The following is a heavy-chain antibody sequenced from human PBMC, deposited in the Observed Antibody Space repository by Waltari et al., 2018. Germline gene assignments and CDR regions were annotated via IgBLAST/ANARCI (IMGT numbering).Heavy chain of an antibody. CDR2: IIPIFGTA. CDR1: GGTFGSYA. D-gene: IGHD3-22*01. J-gene: IGHJ4*02. V-gene: IGHV1-69*12. Sequence: QVQLVQSGAEVKKPGSSVKVSCKASGGTFGSYAISWVRQDPGQGLEWMGGIIPIFGTANYAQKFQGRVTITADESTSTAYMELSSLRSEDTAVYYCARDRYYYDSSGPFDYWGQGTLVTVSS. CDR3: ARDRYYYDSSGPFDY.